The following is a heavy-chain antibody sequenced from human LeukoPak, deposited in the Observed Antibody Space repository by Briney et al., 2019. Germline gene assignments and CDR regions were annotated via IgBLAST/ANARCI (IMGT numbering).Heavy chain of an antibody. CDR3: ARDSALGSSTRGVHTASDY. V-gene: IGHV4-59*12. Sequence: SETLSLTCTVSGGSISSYYWSWIRQPPGKGLEWIGYIYYSGSTNYNPSLKSRVTISVDTSKNQFSLKLSSVTAADTAVYYCARDSALGSSTRGVHTASDYWGQGTLVTVSS. D-gene: IGHD3-10*01. CDR2: IYYSGST. J-gene: IGHJ4*02. CDR1: GGSISSYY.